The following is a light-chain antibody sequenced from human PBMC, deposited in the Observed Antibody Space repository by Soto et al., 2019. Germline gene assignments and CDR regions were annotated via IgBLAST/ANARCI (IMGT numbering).Light chain of an antibody. CDR1: QSVSSY. Sequence: EIVLTQFPATLSLSPGERATLSCRASQSVSSYLAWYQQKPGQAPRLLIYDISNRATGIPARFIGSGSGTVFPLTTSSRQPEDSAVYYCQQLNPWPRNTFRQGTELEL. CDR3: QQLNPWPRNT. CDR2: DIS. J-gene: IGKJ2*01. V-gene: IGKV3-11*01.